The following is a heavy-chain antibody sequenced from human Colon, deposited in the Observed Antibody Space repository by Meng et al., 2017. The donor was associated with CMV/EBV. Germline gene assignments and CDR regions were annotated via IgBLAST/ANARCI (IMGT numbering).Heavy chain of an antibody. D-gene: IGHD3-16*02. V-gene: IGHV4-59*01. Sequence: SETLSLTCTVSGDSIRDYYWSWIRQSPGKGLEWIGYIYYSGSTRYNPSLEGRVDISIDTSRKHFSLKMRSVTAADTATYYCARDNGDYYYGVDVWGQGTTVTVSS. J-gene: IGHJ6*02. CDR2: IYYSGST. CDR3: ARDNGDYYYGVDV. CDR1: GDSIRDYY.